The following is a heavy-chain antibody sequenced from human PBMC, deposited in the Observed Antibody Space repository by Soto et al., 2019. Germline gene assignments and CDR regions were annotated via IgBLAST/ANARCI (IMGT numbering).Heavy chain of an antibody. CDR1: GFTFSSYS. D-gene: IGHD3-3*01. V-gene: IGHV3-21*01. Sequence: EVQLVESGGGLVKSGGSLRLSCAASGFTFSSYSMNWVRQAPGKGLEWVSSISSSSSYIYYADSVKGRFTISRDNAKNSLYLQMNSLRAEDTAVYYCATGGTIFGVVTNYYYYMDVWGKGTTVTVSS. CDR2: ISSSSSYI. CDR3: ATGGTIFGVVTNYYYYMDV. J-gene: IGHJ6*03.